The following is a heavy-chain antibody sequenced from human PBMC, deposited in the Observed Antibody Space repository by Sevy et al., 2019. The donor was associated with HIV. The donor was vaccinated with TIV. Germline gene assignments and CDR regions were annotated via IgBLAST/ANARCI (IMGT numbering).Heavy chain of an antibody. D-gene: IGHD1-1*01. CDR3: VRDPQINDIAESGIIH. CDR2: IKQDGSEK. J-gene: IGHJ4*02. Sequence: GGSLRLSCTVSGFTFSRYWMSWVRHAPGKGLEWVANIKQDGSEKYYVDSVKGRFTISRDNSEDMMYLQMRSLRADDTAMYYCVRDPQINDIAESGIIHWGQGTLVTVSS. CDR1: GFTFSRYW. V-gene: IGHV3-7*03.